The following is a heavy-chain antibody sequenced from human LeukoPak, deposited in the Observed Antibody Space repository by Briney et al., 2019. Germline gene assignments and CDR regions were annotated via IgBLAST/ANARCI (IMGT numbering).Heavy chain of an antibody. CDR2: IIPILGIA. CDR3: ARGGSGWSSHLY. V-gene: IGHV1-69*04. J-gene: IGHJ4*02. CDR1: GGTFSSYA. D-gene: IGHD6-19*01. Sequence: AASVKVSCKASGGTFSSYAISWVRHAPGQGLGWMGRIIPILGIANYAQKFQGRVTLTADKSTNTAYMELSSLRSEDTAVYYCARGGSGWSSHLYWGQGTLVTVSS.